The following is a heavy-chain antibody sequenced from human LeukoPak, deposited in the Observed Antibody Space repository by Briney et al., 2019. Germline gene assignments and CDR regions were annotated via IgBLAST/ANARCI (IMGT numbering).Heavy chain of an antibody. Sequence: GGSLRLSCTASGFTFGDYAMSWVRQAPGKGLEWVGFIRSKAYGWTTEYAASVKGRFTISRDDSKSIAYLQMNSLKTEDTAVYYCTRAIGSSWFANWFDPWGQGTLVTVSS. CDR2: IRSKAYGWTT. D-gene: IGHD6-13*01. V-gene: IGHV3-49*04. CDR3: TRAIGSSWFANWFDP. J-gene: IGHJ5*02. CDR1: GFTFGDYA.